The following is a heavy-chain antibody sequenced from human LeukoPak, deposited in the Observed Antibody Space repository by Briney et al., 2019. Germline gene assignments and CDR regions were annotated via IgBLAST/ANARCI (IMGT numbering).Heavy chain of an antibody. CDR2: IYPGDSDT. Sequence: GESLKISCKGSGYSFTSYWIGGVHQIPGKGLEWMGIIYPGDSDTRYSPSFQGQVTISADKSISTAYLQWSSLKASDTAMYYCARQGSSGYDYFDYWGQGTLVTVSS. CDR3: ARQGSSGYDYFDY. V-gene: IGHV5-51*07. D-gene: IGHD6-19*01. J-gene: IGHJ4*02. CDR1: GYSFTSYW.